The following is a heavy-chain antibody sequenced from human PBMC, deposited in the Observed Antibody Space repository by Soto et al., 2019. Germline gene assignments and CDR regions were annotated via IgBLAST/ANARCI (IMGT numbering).Heavy chain of an antibody. V-gene: IGHV1-2*04. CDR1: GYTFTGYY. J-gene: IGHJ5*02. D-gene: IGHD3-16*01. Sequence: QVQLVQSGAEVKKPGASVKVSCKASGYTFTGYYMHWVRQAPGQGLEWMGWINPNSGGTNYAQKLQGWVTMTKDTSISTAYMELSRLRSDDTAVYYCAGGGGLRVGGFDPWGQGTLVTVSS. CDR2: INPNSGGT. CDR3: AGGGGLRVGGFDP.